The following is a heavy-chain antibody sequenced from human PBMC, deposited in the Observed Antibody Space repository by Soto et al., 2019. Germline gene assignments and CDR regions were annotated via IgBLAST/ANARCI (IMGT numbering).Heavy chain of an antibody. J-gene: IGHJ5*02. CDR2: ILPSFGTA. V-gene: IGHV1-69*01. CDR3: AQDKKLSPVSWFDP. CDR1: GSTFSSYA. D-gene: IGHD2-15*01. Sequence: QVQLVQSGAEVMKPGSSVKDSCKASGSTFSSYAISWVRHAPGQGLEWMGGILPSFGTANSAQKVQGRVTLTPHEATRTAYMGLSSLRPEDTAEYYCAQDKKLSPVSWFDPWGQGPLVTVSS.